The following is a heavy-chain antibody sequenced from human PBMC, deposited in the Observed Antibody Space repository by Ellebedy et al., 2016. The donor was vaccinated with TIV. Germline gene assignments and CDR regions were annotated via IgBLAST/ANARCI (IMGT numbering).Heavy chain of an antibody. CDR1: SGTVSSSSYY. CDR2: IYNSGGA. V-gene: IGHV4-39*07. D-gene: IGHD2-2*03. CDR3: ARLGYCSSTNCYRYIDY. J-gene: IGHJ4*02. Sequence: MPSETLSLTCTVSSGTVSSSSYYWGWIRQPPGQGLEWIGTIYNSGGAIYNPSLKRRVTISVDTSKNQFSLKLTSVTAADTAVYFCARLGYCSSTNCYRYIDYWGQGNLVTVSS.